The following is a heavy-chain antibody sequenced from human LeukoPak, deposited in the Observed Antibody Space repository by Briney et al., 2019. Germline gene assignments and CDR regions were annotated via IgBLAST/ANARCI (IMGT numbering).Heavy chain of an antibody. CDR1: GYTFTSNY. V-gene: IGHV1-2*04. J-gene: IGHJ4*02. D-gene: IGHD3-22*01. Sequence: ASVKVSCKASGYTFTSNYIHWVRQAPGQGLEWMGWINPNSGGTNYAQKFQGWVTMTRDTSISTAYMELSRLRSDDTAVYYCARAERGYYYDSSGYGVLDYWGQGTLVTVSS. CDR2: INPNSGGT. CDR3: ARAERGYYYDSSGYGVLDY.